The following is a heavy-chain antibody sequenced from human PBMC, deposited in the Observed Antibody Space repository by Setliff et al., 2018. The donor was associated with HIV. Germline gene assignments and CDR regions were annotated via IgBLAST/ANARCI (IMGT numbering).Heavy chain of an antibody. J-gene: IGHJ4*02. Sequence: SETLSLTCSVSGYFISNGYYWGWIRQPPGKGLEWVGTIYQNGNTYYSPSLESRVSVSMAMSRNQFSVKLNSATAADTAVYYCARQAWHYDRDGYFIDYWGQGKLVTVSS. CDR3: ARQAWHYDRDGYFIDY. D-gene: IGHD3-22*01. V-gene: IGHV4-38-2*02. CDR2: IYQNGNT. CDR1: GYFISNGYY.